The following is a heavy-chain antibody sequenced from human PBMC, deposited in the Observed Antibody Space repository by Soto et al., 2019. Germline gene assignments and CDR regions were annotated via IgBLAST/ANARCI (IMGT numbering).Heavy chain of an antibody. CDR3: ARALEPFSHYYGMDV. D-gene: IGHD3-16*02. Sequence: ASVKVSCKASGYTFTTYYMHWVRQAPGQGLEWMGTIAPSGGSTIYAQKFQGRVTMTRDTSTSTAYMELSRLTSEDTAVYHCARALEPFSHYYGMDVWGQGTTVTVSS. J-gene: IGHJ6*02. CDR1: GYTFTTYY. V-gene: IGHV1-46*01. CDR2: IAPSGGST.